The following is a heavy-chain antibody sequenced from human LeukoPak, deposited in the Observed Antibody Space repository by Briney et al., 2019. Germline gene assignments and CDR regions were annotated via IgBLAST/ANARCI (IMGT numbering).Heavy chain of an antibody. CDR3: AKWNYGDYIGYYDY. V-gene: IGHV3-53*05. Sequence: GGSLRLSCAASGFTVSSNYMSWVRQAPGKGLEWVSVIFGGGSTYYADSVKGRFTTSRDNSKNTLYLQMNSLRAEDTAVYYCAKWNYGDYIGYYDYWGQGTLVTVSS. J-gene: IGHJ4*02. CDR1: GFTVSSNY. D-gene: IGHD4-17*01. CDR2: IFGGGST.